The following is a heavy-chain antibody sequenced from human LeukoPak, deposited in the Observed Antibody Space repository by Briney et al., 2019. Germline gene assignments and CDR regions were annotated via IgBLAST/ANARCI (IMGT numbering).Heavy chain of an antibody. V-gene: IGHV4-38-2*02. J-gene: IGHJ4*02. CDR1: GYSISSGYY. CDR2: IYHSGST. CDR3: ARVRGYCSSTICYRYYFDY. D-gene: IGHD2-2*01. Sequence: SETLPLTCTVSGYSISSGYYWGWIRQPPGKGLEWIGTIYHSGSTYYNPSLKSRVTISADTSKNQFSLKLTSVTAADTAVYYCARVRGYCSSTICYRYYFDYWGQGTLVTVSS.